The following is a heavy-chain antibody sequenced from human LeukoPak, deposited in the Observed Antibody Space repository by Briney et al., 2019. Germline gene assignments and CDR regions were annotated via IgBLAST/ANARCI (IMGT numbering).Heavy chain of an antibody. CDR3: AREEYGGVYFDY. V-gene: IGHV3-30-3*01. CDR1: GFTFSSYA. Sequence: GGSLRLSCAASGFTFSSYAMHWVRQAPGKGLEWVAVISYDASNKYYTDSVKGRFTISRDNSKSMLYLQMDGLRVDDTAVYHCAREEYGGVYFDYWGQGTLVTVSS. J-gene: IGHJ4*02. CDR2: ISYDASNK. D-gene: IGHD4-23*01.